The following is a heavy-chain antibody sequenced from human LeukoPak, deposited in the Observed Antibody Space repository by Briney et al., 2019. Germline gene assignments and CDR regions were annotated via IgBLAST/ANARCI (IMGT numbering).Heavy chain of an antibody. CDR1: GYTFTGYY. J-gene: IGHJ4*02. Sequence: ASVKVSCKASGYTFTGYYMHWVRQAPGQGLEWMGWINPNSGGTNYAQKFQGRVTMTRDTSISTAYMELSRLRSDDTAVYYCARRGGSSWPRSVHFDYWGQGTLVTVFS. D-gene: IGHD6-13*01. CDR3: ARRGGSSWPRSVHFDY. CDR2: INPNSGGT. V-gene: IGHV1-2*02.